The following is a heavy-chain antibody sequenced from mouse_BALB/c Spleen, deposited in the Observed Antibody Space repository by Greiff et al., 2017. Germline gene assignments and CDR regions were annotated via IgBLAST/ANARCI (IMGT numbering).Heavy chain of an antibody. CDR1: GFTFTDYY. D-gene: IGHD2-4*01. Sequence: DVKLVESGGGLVQPGGSLRLSCATSGFTFTDYYMSWVRQPPGKALEWLGFIRNKANGYTTEYSASVKGRFTISRDNSQSILYLQMNTLRAEDSATYYCARVYDYDGGFAYWGQGTLVTVSA. CDR3: ARVYDYDGGFAY. J-gene: IGHJ3*01. CDR2: IRNKANGYTT. V-gene: IGHV7-3*02.